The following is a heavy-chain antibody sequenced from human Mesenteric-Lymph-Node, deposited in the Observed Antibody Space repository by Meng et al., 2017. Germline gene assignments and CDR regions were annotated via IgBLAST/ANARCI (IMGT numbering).Heavy chain of an antibody. CDR3: ARASYGSGSPLGESWFDP. D-gene: IGHD3-10*01. V-gene: IGHV4-28*03. J-gene: IGHJ5*02. CDR1: GYSISSSNW. CDR2: IYYSGST. Sequence: QGQLQESGPGLVKPSDTLSLTCAVSGYSISSSNWWGWIRQPPGKGLEWIGYIYYSGSTYYNPSLKSRVTMSVDTSKNQFSLKLSSVTAVDTAVYYCARASYGSGSPLGESWFDPWGQGTLVTVSS.